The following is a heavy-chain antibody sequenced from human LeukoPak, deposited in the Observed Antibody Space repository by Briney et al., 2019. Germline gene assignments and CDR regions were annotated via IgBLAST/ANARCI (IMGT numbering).Heavy chain of an antibody. CDR2: VYYSGST. Sequence: SETLSLTCTVSGGSFEHYYWGWLRQPPGKGLEWIGYVYYSGSTDYSPSLKSRLTISADTSKNQFSLKLRSVSAADTAVYYCASHRRSHGSEYWGQGILVTVSS. CDR1: GGSFEHYY. D-gene: IGHD3-10*01. J-gene: IGHJ4*02. CDR3: ASHRRSHGSEY. V-gene: IGHV4-59*01.